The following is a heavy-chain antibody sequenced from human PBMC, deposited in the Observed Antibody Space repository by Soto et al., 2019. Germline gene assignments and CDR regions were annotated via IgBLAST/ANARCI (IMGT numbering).Heavy chain of an antibody. CDR1: GGRYSSYT. Sequence: SVKVACKASGGRYSSYTGSWGRQDTGQGLEWMGRIIPILGIANYAQKFQGRVTITADKSTSTAYMELSSLRSEDTAVYYCARSAEYHYYYYMDVWGKGTTVTVSS. CDR2: IIPILGIA. J-gene: IGHJ6*03. V-gene: IGHV1-69*02. CDR3: ARSAEYHYYYYMDV.